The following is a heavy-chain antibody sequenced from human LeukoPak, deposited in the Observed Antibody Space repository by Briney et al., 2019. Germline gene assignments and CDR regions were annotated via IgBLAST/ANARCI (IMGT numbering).Heavy chain of an antibody. CDR2: IYYSGST. Sequence: PSETLSLTCTVSGGSISSGGYYWSWIRQHPGKGLEWIGYIYYSGSTYYNPSLKSRVTISVDTSKNQFSLKLSSVTAADTAVYYCARVGPKEECGGDCSGWYFDYWGQGTLVTVSS. J-gene: IGHJ4*02. D-gene: IGHD2-21*02. CDR3: ARVGPKEECGGDCSGWYFDY. CDR1: GGSISSGGYY. V-gene: IGHV4-31*03.